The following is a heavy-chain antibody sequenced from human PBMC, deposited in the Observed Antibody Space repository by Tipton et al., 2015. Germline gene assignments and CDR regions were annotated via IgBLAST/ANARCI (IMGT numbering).Heavy chain of an antibody. V-gene: IGHV3-48*01. D-gene: IGHD6-13*01. Sequence: SLRLSCAASGFTFSSYTMNWVRQAPGKGLEWVSYISSSGGTLYYADSVKGRFTISRDDSKNTLYLQMNSLRVEDTAVYFCAKRKAGGRWYGEDSWGPGSLVTVSS. CDR1: GFTFSSYT. J-gene: IGHJ4*02. CDR3: AKRKAGGRWYGEDS. CDR2: ISSSGGTL.